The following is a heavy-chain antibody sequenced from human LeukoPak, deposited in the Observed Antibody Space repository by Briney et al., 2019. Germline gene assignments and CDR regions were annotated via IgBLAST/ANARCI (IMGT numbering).Heavy chain of an antibody. Sequence: ASVKVSCKASGYTFTSNYIHWVRQAPGQGLEWMGMIYPRDGSTSYAQKFQGRVTVTRDTSTSTVHMELSGLRSEDTAVYYCARGHWGLDCWGQGTLVTVSS. J-gene: IGHJ4*02. D-gene: IGHD7-27*01. CDR2: IYPRDGST. CDR1: GYTFTSNY. CDR3: ARGHWGLDC. V-gene: IGHV1-46*01.